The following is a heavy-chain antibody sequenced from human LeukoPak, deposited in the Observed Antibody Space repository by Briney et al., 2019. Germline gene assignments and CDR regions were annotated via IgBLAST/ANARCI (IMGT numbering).Heavy chain of an antibody. CDR1: RYTFTSYG. CDR2: ISSYNGNT. J-gene: IGHJ3*02. V-gene: IGHV1-18*01. D-gene: IGHD3-9*01. CDR3: AREDDILTGPGAFDI. Sequence: GSSVKVSCKASRYTFTSYGISWVRQAPGQGLEWMGWISSYNGNTNYAQKFQGRVTMTTDTSTSTAYMDLRSLRSDDTAVYYCAREDDILTGPGAFDIWGQGTMVTVSS.